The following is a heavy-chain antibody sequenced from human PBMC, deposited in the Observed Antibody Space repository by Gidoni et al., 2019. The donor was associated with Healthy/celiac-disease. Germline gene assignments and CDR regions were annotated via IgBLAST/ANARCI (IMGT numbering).Heavy chain of an antibody. Sequence: EVQLVQSGAEVKKPGASLKISCKGSGYSFTSYWIGWVRQLPGHGLEWLGIIYPGDSDTRYSPSFQGQVTISADKSISTAYLQWSSLKASDTAMYYCARLQGHRERPLYASKYCSGGSCSTTDYYYGMDVWGQGTTVTVSS. CDR3: ARLQGHRERPLYASKYCSGGSCSTTDYYYGMDV. J-gene: IGHJ6*02. V-gene: IGHV5-51*01. CDR1: GYSFTSYW. D-gene: IGHD2-15*01. CDR2: IYPGDSDT.